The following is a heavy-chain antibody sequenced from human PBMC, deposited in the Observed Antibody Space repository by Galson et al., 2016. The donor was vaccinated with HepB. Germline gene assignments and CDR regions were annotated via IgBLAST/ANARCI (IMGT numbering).Heavy chain of an antibody. D-gene: IGHD6-19*01. J-gene: IGHJ6*02. V-gene: IGHV4-31*03. Sequence: LSLTCTVSGVSISSGGYYWSWIRQHPGKGLEWIGHIYYSGGTYYNPSLKSRATISVDTSKNHFSLRLSPVPAADTAVYYCARIRGMAVGVSNVGYQYGMDVWGQGTTVTVSS. CDR3: ARIRGMAVGVSNVGYQYGMDV. CDR2: IYYSGGT. CDR1: GVSISSGGYY.